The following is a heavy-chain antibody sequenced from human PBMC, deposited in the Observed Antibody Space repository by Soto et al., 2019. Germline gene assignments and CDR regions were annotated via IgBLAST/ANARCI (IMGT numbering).Heavy chain of an antibody. V-gene: IGHV3-23*01. J-gene: IGHJ5*02. CDR2: ISGSGGST. D-gene: IGHD2-15*01. Sequence: PGGSLRLSCAASGFTFAGNAMTWVRQAPGKGLEWVSAISGSGGSTCYADSVKGRFTISRDNSKNTLYLQMNSLRAEDTAVYYCAKEHCSGGSCYSGWFDPWGQGTLVTVSS. CDR1: GFTFAGNA. CDR3: AKEHCSGGSCYSGWFDP.